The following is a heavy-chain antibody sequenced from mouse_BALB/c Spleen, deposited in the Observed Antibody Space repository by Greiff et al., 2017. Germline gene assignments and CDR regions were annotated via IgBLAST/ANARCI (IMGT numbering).Heavy chain of an antibody. D-gene: IGHD1-1*01. J-gene: IGHJ2*01. Sequence: EVKLMESGGGLVKPGGSLKLSCAASGFTFSSYAMSWVRQTPEKRLEWVASISSGGSTYYPDSVKGRFTISRDNARNILYLQMSSLRSEDTAMYYCAREGEYYGSSSYYFDYWGQGTTLTVSS. CDR1: GFTFSSYA. V-gene: IGHV5-6-5*01. CDR2: ISSGGST. CDR3: AREGEYYGSSSYYFDY.